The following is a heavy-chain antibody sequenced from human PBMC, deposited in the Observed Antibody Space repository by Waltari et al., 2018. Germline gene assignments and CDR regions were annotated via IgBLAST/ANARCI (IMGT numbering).Heavy chain of an antibody. V-gene: IGHV3-48*04. CDR2: IYSTGSTI. CDR1: GFTFSDFS. J-gene: IGHJ3*02. CDR3: ARGYRKAFDI. D-gene: IGHD5-12*01. Sequence: EVQLVESGGGLVQPGGSLRLSCAASGFTFSDFSMNWVRQAPGKGLGVVSYIYSTGSTIYYADSVKGRFTISRDNAQNSLYLQMNSLRADDTAVYYCARGYRKAFDIWGQGTMVTVSS.